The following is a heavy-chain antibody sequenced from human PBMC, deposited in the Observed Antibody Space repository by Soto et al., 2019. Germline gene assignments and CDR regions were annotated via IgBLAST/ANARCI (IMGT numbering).Heavy chain of an antibody. J-gene: IGHJ4*01. D-gene: IGHD3-10*01. CDR2: IRCSGGNK. V-gene: IGHV3-23*01. CDR3: ARGPHYFDP. CDR1: GFIFSSYA. Sequence: GGSLRLSCAASGFIFSSYAMSWVRQAPGKGLEWVSAIRCSGGNKYYADSVKGRFTISRDNSKNTLYLQMNSLRAEDTAVYYCARGPHYFDPWGPGTLVTVSS.